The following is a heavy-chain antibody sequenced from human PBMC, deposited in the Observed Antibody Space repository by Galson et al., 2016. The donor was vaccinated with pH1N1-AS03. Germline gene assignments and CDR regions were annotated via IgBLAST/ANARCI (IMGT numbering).Heavy chain of an antibody. CDR2: ISWDDDK. J-gene: IGHJ4*02. CDR1: GFSLATRGVG. Sequence: PALVKPTQTLTLTCAFSGFSLATRGVGVGWIRQPPGKALEWLALISWDDDKLYNPSLKSRLTVTKDTSKNLVVLTLTDMDPVDTATYFCTRSRYYNTNLYYFDYWGQGTLVTVSS. CDR3: TRSRYYNTNLYYFDY. D-gene: IGHD2/OR15-2a*01. V-gene: IGHV2-5*02.